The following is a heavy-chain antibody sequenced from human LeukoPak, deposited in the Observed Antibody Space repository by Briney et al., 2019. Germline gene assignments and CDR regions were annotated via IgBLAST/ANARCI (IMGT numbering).Heavy chain of an antibody. V-gene: IGHV3-21*01. J-gene: IGHJ4*02. CDR1: GFTFSYYS. CDR3: ARDPRGCSSTSCYAED. Sequence: GGSLRLSCAASGFTFSYYSMNWVREAPGKGLEWVSSISSGSSYIYYADSVKGRFTISRDNAKNSLYLQMNSLRAEDTAVYYCARDPRGCSSTSCYAEDWGQGTLVTVSS. CDR2: ISSGSSYI. D-gene: IGHD2-2*01.